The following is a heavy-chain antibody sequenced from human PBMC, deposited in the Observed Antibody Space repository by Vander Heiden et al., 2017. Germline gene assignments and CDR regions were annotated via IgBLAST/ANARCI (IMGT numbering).Heavy chain of an antibody. V-gene: IGHV3-9*01. D-gene: IGHD5-18*01. J-gene: IGHJ4*02. CDR1: GFTFAYYS. CDR3: AKALGYSYGYFAFYY. Sequence: EVQLVESGGGLVQPGRSLRLSDAASGFTFAYYSMHWVRQAPGKVLEWVSGIRWNSGSIGYADSGKGRFTISRDNAKNSLYMQMNSLRPEDTALYYCAKALGYSYGYFAFYYRGQGTMVTVSS. CDR2: IRWNSGSI.